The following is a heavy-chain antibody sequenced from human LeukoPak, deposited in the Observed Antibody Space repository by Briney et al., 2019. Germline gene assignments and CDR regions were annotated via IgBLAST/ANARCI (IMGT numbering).Heavy chain of an antibody. CDR2: ISGSGGST. CDR3: ALGVLTAAGANFDY. Sequence: GESLRLSCAVSGFSFSSFSMSWVRQAPGKGLEWVSAISGSGGSTYYADSVKGRFTISRDNSKNTLYLQMNSLRAEDTAVYYCALGVLTAAGANFDYWGQGTLVTVSS. D-gene: IGHD4/OR15-4a*01. CDR1: GFSFSSFS. J-gene: IGHJ4*02. V-gene: IGHV3-23*01.